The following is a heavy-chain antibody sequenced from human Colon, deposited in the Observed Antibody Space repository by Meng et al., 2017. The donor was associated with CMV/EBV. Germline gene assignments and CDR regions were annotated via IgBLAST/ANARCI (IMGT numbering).Heavy chain of an antibody. CDR1: GFTFGSHA. V-gene: IGHV3-23*01. D-gene: IGHD2-8*02. CDR2: VSGSGSST. Sequence: GESLKISCAASGFTFGSHAMNWVRQAPGRGLEWVSGVSGSGSSTTYADSVKGRFTISRDNSKNTVFLQMNSLRVDDTGIYYCAKIRKGGYCTGGSCFDNWGQGTQVTVSS. J-gene: IGHJ4*02. CDR3: AKIRKGGYCTGGSCFDN.